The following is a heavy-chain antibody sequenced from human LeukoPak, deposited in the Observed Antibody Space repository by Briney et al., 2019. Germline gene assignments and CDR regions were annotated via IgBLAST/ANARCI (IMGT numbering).Heavy chain of an antibody. V-gene: IGHV1-18*01. Sequence: WASVKVSCKASGYTFTSYGISWVRQAPGQGLEWMGWISAYNGNTNYAQKLQDRVTMTTDTSTTTAYMELRSPRSDDTAVYYCARDHSPRLVRGVGGPKKDDYMDVWGKGTTVTVSS. J-gene: IGHJ6*03. D-gene: IGHD3-10*01. CDR3: ARDHSPRLVRGVGGPKKDDYMDV. CDR2: ISAYNGNT. CDR1: GYTFTSYG.